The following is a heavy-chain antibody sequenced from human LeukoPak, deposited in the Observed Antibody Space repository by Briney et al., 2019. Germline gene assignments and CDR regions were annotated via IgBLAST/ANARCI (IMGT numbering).Heavy chain of an antibody. CDR1: GYTFSDYA. Sequence: ASVKVSCKASGYTFSDYAVLWVRQAPGQRLKWMGWINAGNGNTKYSQEFQGRVTITRDTSASTAYMEMSSLTSEDMAIYYCARGRWTSHTVGYYFDSWGQGTLVTVSS. CDR2: INAGNGNT. J-gene: IGHJ4*02. D-gene: IGHD2-8*02. V-gene: IGHV1-3*03. CDR3: ARGRWTSHTVGYYFDS.